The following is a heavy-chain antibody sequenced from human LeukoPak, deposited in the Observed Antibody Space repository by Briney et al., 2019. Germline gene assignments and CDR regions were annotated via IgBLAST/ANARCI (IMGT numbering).Heavy chain of an antibody. Sequence: GGSLRLSCAASGFTFSSYAMSWVRQAPGKGLEWVSAISGSGGSTYYADSVKGRFTISRDNSKNTLYLQMNSLRVEDTAVYYCAKNGGDSYGTGHFDNWGQGTLVTVSS. CDR3: AKNGGDSYGTGHFDN. CDR1: GFTFSSYA. V-gene: IGHV3-23*01. D-gene: IGHD5-18*01. CDR2: ISGSGGST. J-gene: IGHJ4*02.